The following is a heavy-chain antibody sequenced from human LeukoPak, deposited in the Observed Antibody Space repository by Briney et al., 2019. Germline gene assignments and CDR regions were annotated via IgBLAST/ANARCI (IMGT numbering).Heavy chain of an antibody. Sequence: GGSLRLSCAASGFTVSSNYMSWVRQAPGKGLEWVSIIYSGGTTDYADSVKGRFTISRDNSKNTMYLQMNSLRAEDTAVYYCAAGYSSGLDYWGQGTLVTVSS. CDR1: GFTVSSNY. V-gene: IGHV3-53*01. CDR2: IYSGGTT. J-gene: IGHJ4*02. D-gene: IGHD6-19*01. CDR3: AAGYSSGLDY.